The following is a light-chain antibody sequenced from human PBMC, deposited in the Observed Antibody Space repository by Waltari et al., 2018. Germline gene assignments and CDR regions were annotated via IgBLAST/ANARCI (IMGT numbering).Light chain of an antibody. V-gene: IGKV3-11*01. CDR1: QNVASQ. J-gene: IGKJ4*01. CDR3: QQRSNWPLT. CDR2: ETS. Sequence: EIVLTQSPGTLSLSPGERATLSCRASQNVASQLAWYQQKPGQAPRLLIYETSKRATGIPPRFSGSGSETDFTLTISSLEPEDFAVYFCQQRSNWPLTFGGGTKVEIK.